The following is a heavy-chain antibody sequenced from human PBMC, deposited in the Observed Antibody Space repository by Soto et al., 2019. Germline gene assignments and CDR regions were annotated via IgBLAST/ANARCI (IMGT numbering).Heavy chain of an antibody. CDR3: ARSQSIAVAQSSDYYFDY. Sequence: ASGPTLVNPTHTLTLTCTFSGFSLSTSGMCVSWIREPPGKALEWLALIDWDDDKYYSTSLKTRLTISKDTSKSQVVLTMTNMDPADTATYYCARSQSIAVAQSSDYYFDYWGQGTLVTVSS. CDR1: GFSLSTSGMC. V-gene: IGHV2-70*01. J-gene: IGHJ4*02. D-gene: IGHD6-19*01. CDR2: IDWDDDK.